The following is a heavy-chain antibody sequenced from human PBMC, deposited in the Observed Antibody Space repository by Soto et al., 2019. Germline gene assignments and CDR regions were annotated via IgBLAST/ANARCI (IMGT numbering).Heavy chain of an antibody. Sequence: PGGSLRLSCESSGFTFKTTALSWVRQAPGKGLEWVATISGTGLSTYYADSRKSRFIISRDNSRNTLYLQMNSLRAEDTAIYYCASAGSVNEYMWETYFWGQGTPVTVSS. V-gene: IGHV3-23*01. CDR1: GFTFKTTA. D-gene: IGHD1-26*01. J-gene: IGHJ4*02. CDR3: ASAGSVNEYMWETYF. CDR2: ISGTGLST.